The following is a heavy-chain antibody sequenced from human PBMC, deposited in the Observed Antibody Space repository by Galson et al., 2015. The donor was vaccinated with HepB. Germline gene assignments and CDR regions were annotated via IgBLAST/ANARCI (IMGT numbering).Heavy chain of an antibody. CDR2: ISYDGSNK. CDR1: GFTFNSYA. Sequence: SLRLYCAASGFTFNSYAMSWVRQAPGKGLEWVAVISYDGSNKYYADSVKGRITISRDNSKNTLYLQMNSLRAEDMAVYYCARHGGSGGSCLAYWGQGTLVTVSS. V-gene: IGHV3-30-3*01. CDR3: ARHGGSGGSCLAY. D-gene: IGHD2-15*01. J-gene: IGHJ4*02.